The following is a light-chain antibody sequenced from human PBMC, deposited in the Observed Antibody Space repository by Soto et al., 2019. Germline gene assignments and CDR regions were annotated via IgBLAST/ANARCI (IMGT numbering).Light chain of an antibody. CDR3: SSYAGSTHVV. J-gene: IGLJ2*01. CDR2: EVT. V-gene: IGLV2-8*01. Sequence: QSALTQPASTSGSPGQSVTISCAGTSSDVGAYNYVSWYQQQPGKAPKLVIYEVTKRPSGVPDRFSGSKSGNTASLTVSGLQAEDEADYYCSSYAGSTHVVFGGGTELTVL. CDR1: SSDVGAYNY.